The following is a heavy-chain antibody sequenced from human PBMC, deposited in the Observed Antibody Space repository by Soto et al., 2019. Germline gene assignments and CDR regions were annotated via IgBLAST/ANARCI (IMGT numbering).Heavy chain of an antibody. J-gene: IGHJ6*02. CDR2: INAGNGNT. V-gene: IGHV1-3*01. D-gene: IGHD5-12*01. CDR1: GYTFTGYP. CDR3: ASRIVATIMDYYGMDV. Sequence: QVQFVQSGAEVKKPGASVKVSCKASGYTFTGYPMHWVRQAPGQRLEGMGWINAGNGNTKYSQKFQGRVTITRDTSASTAYMELSSLRSEDTAVYYCASRIVATIMDYYGMDVWGQGTTVTVSS.